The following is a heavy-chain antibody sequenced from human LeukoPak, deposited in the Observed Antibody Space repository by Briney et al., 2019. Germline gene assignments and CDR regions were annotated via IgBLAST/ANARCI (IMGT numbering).Heavy chain of an antibody. CDR2: IYTSGST. J-gene: IGHJ4*02. D-gene: IGHD3-3*01. V-gene: IGHV4-4*07. CDR1: GCSISSYY. CDR3: ARDRAIFGVAKYYFDY. Sequence: PSETLSLTCTVSGCSISSYYWSWIRQPAGKGREWIGRIYTSGSTTYNPSLRTRVTMSVDTSKNQFSLKLSSATAADTAVYYCARDRAIFGVAKYYFDYWGQGTLVTVSS.